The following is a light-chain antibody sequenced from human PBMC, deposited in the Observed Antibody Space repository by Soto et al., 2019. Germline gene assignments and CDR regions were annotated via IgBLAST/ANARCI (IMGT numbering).Light chain of an antibody. CDR1: QILSNNIY. J-gene: IGKJ1*01. V-gene: IGKV3-20*01. Sequence: EIVLTQSPGTLSLLPGQRATLSGRSSQILSNNIYLAWYQQKPGQANRIIIYGAYSRATGIKNRFSGSGSGTDFTLTIRRMEPEDFAVYYCKPSDSARWTLG. CDR2: GAY. CDR3: KPSDSARWT.